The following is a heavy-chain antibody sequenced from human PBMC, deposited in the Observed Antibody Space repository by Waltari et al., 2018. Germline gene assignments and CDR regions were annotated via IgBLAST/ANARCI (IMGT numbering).Heavy chain of an antibody. CDR2: IRYDGSNK. D-gene: IGHD1-26*01. V-gene: IGHV3-30*02. J-gene: IGHJ2*01. CDR3: ASSPRGGSYQLGRYFDL. CDR1: GFTFSSYG. Sequence: QVQLVESGGGVVQPGGSLRLSCAASGFTFSSYGMHWVRQAPGKGLEWVAFIRYDGSNKYYADSGKVRFTISRDNSKNTLYLQMNSLRAEDTAVYYCASSPRGGSYQLGRYFDLWGRGTLVTVSS.